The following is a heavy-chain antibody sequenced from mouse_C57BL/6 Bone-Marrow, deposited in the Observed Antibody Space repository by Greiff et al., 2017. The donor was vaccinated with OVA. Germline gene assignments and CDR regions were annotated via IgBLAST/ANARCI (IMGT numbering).Heavy chain of an antibody. Sequence: EVKLVESGGGLVKPGGSLKLSCAASVFTFSSYAMSWVRQTPEKRLEWVATISDGGSYTYYPDNVKGRFTISRDNAKNNLYLQMSHLKSEDTAMYYCARVLYYRLYFDVWGTGTTVTVSS. D-gene: IGHD1-1*01. CDR3: ARVLYYRLYFDV. CDR2: ISDGGSYT. V-gene: IGHV5-4*03. J-gene: IGHJ1*03. CDR1: VFTFSSYA.